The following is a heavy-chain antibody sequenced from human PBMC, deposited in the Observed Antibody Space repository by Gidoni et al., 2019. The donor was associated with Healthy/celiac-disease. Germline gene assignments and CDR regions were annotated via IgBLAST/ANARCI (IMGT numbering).Heavy chain of an antibody. Sequence: QVQLQESGPGLVKPSETLSLTCTVSGGSISSSYCSWIRQPPGKGLEWIGYIYYSGSTNYNPSLKSRVTISVDTSKNQFSLKLSSVTAADTAVYYCARVQDDDWDRVTTSGAFDIWGQGTMVTVSS. J-gene: IGHJ3*02. CDR2: IYYSGST. CDR3: ARVQDDDWDRVTTSGAFDI. D-gene: IGHD3-16*01. V-gene: IGHV4-59*01. CDR1: GGSISSSY.